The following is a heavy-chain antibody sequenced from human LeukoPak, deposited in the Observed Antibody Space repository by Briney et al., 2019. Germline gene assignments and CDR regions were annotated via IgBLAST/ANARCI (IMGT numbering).Heavy chain of an antibody. D-gene: IGHD6-19*01. CDR3: ASVPGVSSSGWFFDY. CDR1: GGSISSSNW. CDR2: IYHSGST. J-gene: IGHJ4*02. Sequence: KSSETLSLTCAVSGGSISSSNWWSWVRQPPGKGLEWIGEIYHSGSTNYNPSLKSRVTISVDKSKNQFSLKLSSVTAADTAVYYCASVPGVSSSGWFFDYWGQGTLVTVSS. V-gene: IGHV4-4*02.